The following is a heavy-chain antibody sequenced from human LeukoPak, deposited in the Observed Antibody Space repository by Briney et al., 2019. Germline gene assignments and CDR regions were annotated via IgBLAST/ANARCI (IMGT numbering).Heavy chain of an antibody. D-gene: IGHD1-26*01. Sequence: GESLKISCKASGYTFNNYWIGWVRQMPGRGLEWMGMLYPDGSATTYHPSFEGRVTISADKSVTTAYLEWNSLKDSDTALYYCVRQGLQSGTYPAYWGPGTLVTVSS. CDR2: LYPDGSAT. CDR1: GYTFNNYW. V-gene: IGHV5-51*01. J-gene: IGHJ4*02. CDR3: VRQGLQSGTYPAY.